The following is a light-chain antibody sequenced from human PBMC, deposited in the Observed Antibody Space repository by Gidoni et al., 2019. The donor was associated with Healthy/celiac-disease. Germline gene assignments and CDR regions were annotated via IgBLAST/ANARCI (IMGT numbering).Light chain of an antibody. Sequence: DIVMTQSPDSLAVSLGERATINCKSSQSVLYSSNNKNYLAWYQQKPGQPPKLLIYWASTRESGVPDRFSGSGLGTDFTLTISSLQAEDVAVYYCHQYYSTPPGFGQGTKVEIK. J-gene: IGKJ1*01. CDR2: WAS. CDR1: QSVLYSSNNKNY. V-gene: IGKV4-1*01. CDR3: HQYYSTPPG.